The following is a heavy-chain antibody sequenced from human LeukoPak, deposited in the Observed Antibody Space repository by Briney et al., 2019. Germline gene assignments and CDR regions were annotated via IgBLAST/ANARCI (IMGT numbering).Heavy chain of an antibody. D-gene: IGHD3-22*01. V-gene: IGHV4-38-2*02. Sequence: SETLSLTCTVSTYSFSSGFYWGWIRQPPGKGLEWIGSIYHTGNTYYNPSLKGRLTISVDTSKNTLYLRLNSVTAADTAVYYCARDARLTMIVLPNWYFDLWGRGTLVTVSS. CDR3: ARDARLTMIVLPNWYFDL. CDR2: IYHTGNT. J-gene: IGHJ2*01. CDR1: TYSFSSGFY.